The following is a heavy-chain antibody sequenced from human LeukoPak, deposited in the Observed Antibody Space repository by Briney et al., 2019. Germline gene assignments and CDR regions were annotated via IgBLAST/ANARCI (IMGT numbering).Heavy chain of an antibody. Sequence: ASVQVSCKASGYTFTDYHLHWVRQAPGQGLEWMGWINPTSGATNYPPRFQGRVTMTRDTSISTAYMDLTRLTSDDTAVYYCARDQRSSYTYYFEDWGQGTLVTVSS. CDR2: INPTSGAT. CDR1: GYTFTDYH. J-gene: IGHJ4*02. D-gene: IGHD3-16*01. CDR3: ARDQRSSYTYYFED. V-gene: IGHV1-2*02.